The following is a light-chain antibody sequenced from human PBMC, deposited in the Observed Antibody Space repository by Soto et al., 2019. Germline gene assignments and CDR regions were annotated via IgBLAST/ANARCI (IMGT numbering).Light chain of an antibody. Sequence: AIQMTQSPSSLSASVGDRVTITCRASQGIRNDLGWYQQKPGKAPTLLIYAASTLQSGVPSRFSGRGSGTDFTPTTSSLQPEDVATYYGVQDYNSLRTFGQGTTVDIK. CDR1: QGIRND. CDR2: AAS. J-gene: IGKJ1*01. CDR3: VQDYNSLRT. V-gene: IGKV1-6*01.